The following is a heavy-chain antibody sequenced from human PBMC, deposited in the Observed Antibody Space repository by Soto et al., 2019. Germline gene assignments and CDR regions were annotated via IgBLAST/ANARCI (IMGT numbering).Heavy chain of an antibody. V-gene: IGHV4-59*11. CDR1: GGSISGHY. Sequence: SETLSLTCTVSGGSISGHYWIWIRHSPTKGLEWIGHIFYSGNTNYNPSLKSRVTISVDTSKNQFSLNLRSMSPADTAVYYCARVGGLAARTFDYWGPGTLVTVSS. CDR3: ARVGGLAARTFDY. CDR2: IFYSGNT. D-gene: IGHD6-6*01. J-gene: IGHJ4*02.